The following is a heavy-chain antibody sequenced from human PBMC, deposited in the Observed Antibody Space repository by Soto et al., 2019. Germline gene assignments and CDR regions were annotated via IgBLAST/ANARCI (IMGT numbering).Heavy chain of an antibody. Sequence: QVQLVQSGGEVKKPGASVKVSCKTSGYTFSKFGISWARQVPGQGLEWVGWITPYDGSTNFAQKLQGRVSLTLDASTDTAYLELRSLESDDTAVYYCARSWFRTDNPDACGQGTLVTVSS. CDR1: GYTFSKFG. CDR3: ARSWFRTDNPDA. D-gene: IGHD3-22*01. CDR2: ITPYDGST. V-gene: IGHV1-18*01. J-gene: IGHJ5*02.